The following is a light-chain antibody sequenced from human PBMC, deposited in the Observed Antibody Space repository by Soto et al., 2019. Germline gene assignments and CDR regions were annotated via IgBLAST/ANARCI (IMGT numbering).Light chain of an antibody. CDR3: AAWDDSLSACYV. CDR2: SNN. V-gene: IGLV1-47*02. J-gene: IGLJ1*01. Sequence: QSVLTQPPSASGTPRQRVTISCSGSSSNIGSNYVYWYQQLPGTAPKLLIYSNNQRPSGVPDRFSGSKSGTSASLAISGLRSEDEADYYCAAWDDSLSACYVFGTGTKLTVL. CDR1: SSNIGSNY.